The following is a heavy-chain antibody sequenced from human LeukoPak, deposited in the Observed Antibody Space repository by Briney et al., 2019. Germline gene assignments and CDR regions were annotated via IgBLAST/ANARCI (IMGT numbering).Heavy chain of an antibody. J-gene: IGHJ4*02. CDR3: ARLDY. V-gene: IGHV4-39*01. CDR1: GSLISSSSHY. CDR2: IYYGGST. Sequence: SETLSLTCTVSGSLISSSSHYWGWIRQPPGKGLEWIGSIYYGGSTYYNPSLKSRVIISVDTSKNQFSLKLTSVTAADTAVYYCARLDYWGQGTLVTVSS.